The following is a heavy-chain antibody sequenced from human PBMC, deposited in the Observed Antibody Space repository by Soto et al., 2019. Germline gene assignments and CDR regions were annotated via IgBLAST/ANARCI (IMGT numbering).Heavy chain of an antibody. CDR3: ARQGLTAYRAYYFDF. CDR2: IYYTGSS. CDR1: CGSISSPHDY. Sequence: SETLSLTCTVSCGSISSPHDYWGWIRKSPGRGLEWIGSIYYTGSSYYNPSLKSRITVSVDTSKNQFSLNLTSVTAADTAVYYCARQGLTAYRAYYFDFWGQGTQVTVSS. D-gene: IGHD3-16*01. V-gene: IGHV4-39*01. J-gene: IGHJ4*02.